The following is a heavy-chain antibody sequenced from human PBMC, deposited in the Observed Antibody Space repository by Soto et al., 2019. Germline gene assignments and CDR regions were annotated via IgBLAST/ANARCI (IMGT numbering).Heavy chain of an antibody. CDR1: GFTFSSYA. D-gene: IGHD2-2*01. V-gene: IGHV3-30-3*01. J-gene: IGHJ4*02. Sequence: GLSLRLSCAASGFTFSSYAMHWARQATGKGLERVAVISYDGSNKYYADSVRGRFTSSRDNSKTTLYLQMNSLRAEDTAAYYCARGDIVVVPAACTHLFDYWGQGALVTVSA. CDR2: ISYDGSNK. CDR3: ARGDIVVVPAACTHLFDY.